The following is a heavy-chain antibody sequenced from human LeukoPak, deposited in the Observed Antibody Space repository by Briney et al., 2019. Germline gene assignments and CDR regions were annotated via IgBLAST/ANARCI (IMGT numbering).Heavy chain of an antibody. J-gene: IGHJ3*02. Sequence: ASVKVSCKASGYTFTSYYMHWVRQAPGQGLEWMGIINPSGGSTSYAQKFQGRVTMTRDTATSTVYMELSSLRSEDTTVYYGASRYNWNANLHGAFDIWGQGTMVTVSS. D-gene: IGHD1-20*01. CDR2: INPSGGST. CDR1: GYTFTSYY. V-gene: IGHV1-46*01. CDR3: ASRYNWNANLHGAFDI.